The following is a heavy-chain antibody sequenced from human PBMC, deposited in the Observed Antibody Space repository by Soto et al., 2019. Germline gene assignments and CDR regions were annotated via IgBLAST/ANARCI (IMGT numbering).Heavy chain of an antibody. CDR1: GGSISSYY. J-gene: IGHJ4*02. Sequence: SETLSLTCTVSGGSISSYYWSWIRQPPGKGLEWIGYIYYSGSTNYNPSLKSRVTISVDTSKNQFSLKLSSVTAADTAVYYCARAYYDSSGYYSDYWGQGTLVTVSS. CDR2: IYYSGST. D-gene: IGHD3-22*01. V-gene: IGHV4-59*01. CDR3: ARAYYDSSGYYSDY.